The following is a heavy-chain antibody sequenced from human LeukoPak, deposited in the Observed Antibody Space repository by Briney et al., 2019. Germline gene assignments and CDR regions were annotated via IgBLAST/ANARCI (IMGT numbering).Heavy chain of an antibody. CDR1: GFTFSIYG. D-gene: IGHD5-18*01. V-gene: IGHV3-30*18. CDR2: ISYDGSNK. CDR3: AKDHTSYGIYQSPDY. J-gene: IGHJ4*02. Sequence: LRLSCAASGFTFSIYGMHWVRQAPGKGLEWVAVISYDGSNKYYADSVKGRFTISRDNSKNTLYLQMNSLRAEDTAVYYCAKDHTSYGIYQSPDYWGQGTLVTVSS.